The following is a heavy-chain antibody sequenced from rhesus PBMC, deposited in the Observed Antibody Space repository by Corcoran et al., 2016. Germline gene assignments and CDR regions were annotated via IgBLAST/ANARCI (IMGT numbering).Heavy chain of an antibody. J-gene: IGHJ4*01. D-gene: IGHD2-15*01. CDR1: GGSISSNY. V-gene: IGHV4S11*01. CDR2: IYCSGRRT. CDR3: ARLPSDCRSTYCSPLGYFDY. Sequence: QVQLQESGPGLVKPLETLSLTCAVSGGSISSNYWSWIRQAPGKGLEWIGYIYCSGRRTNYNTYLKSRGTLAVDTYKTQLALKLSSVTAADTSVYYCARLPSDCRSTYCSPLGYFDYWGQGVLVTVSS.